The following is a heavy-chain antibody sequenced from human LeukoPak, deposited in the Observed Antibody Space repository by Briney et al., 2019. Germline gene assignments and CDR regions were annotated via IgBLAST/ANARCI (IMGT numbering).Heavy chain of an antibody. V-gene: IGHV3-23*01. J-gene: IGHJ6*03. CDR1: GFTFSSYA. CDR3: AKVIVPYYYYYMDV. Sequence: GGSLRLSCAASGFTFSSYAMSWVRQAPGKGLEWVSAISDSGGSTYYADSVKGRFTISRDNSKNTLYLQMNSLRAEDTAVYYCAKVIVPYYYYYMDVWGKGTTVTVSS. CDR2: ISDSGGST. D-gene: IGHD2-15*01.